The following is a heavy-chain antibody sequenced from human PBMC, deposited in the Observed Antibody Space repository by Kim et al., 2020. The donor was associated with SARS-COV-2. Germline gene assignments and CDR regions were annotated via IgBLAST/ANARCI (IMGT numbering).Heavy chain of an antibody. Sequence: SVKVSCKASGGTFSSYTISWVRQAPGQGLEWMGRIIPILGIANYAQKFQGRVTITADKSTSTAYMELSSLRSEDTAVYYCASEGYDILTGYSPRNWFDPWGQGTLVTVSS. CDR2: IIPILGIA. D-gene: IGHD3-9*01. J-gene: IGHJ5*02. V-gene: IGHV1-69*02. CDR3: ASEGYDILTGYSPRNWFDP. CDR1: GGTFSSYT.